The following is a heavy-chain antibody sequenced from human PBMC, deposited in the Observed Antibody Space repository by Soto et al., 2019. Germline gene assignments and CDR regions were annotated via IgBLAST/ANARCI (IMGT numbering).Heavy chain of an antibody. V-gene: IGHV3-72*01. CDR2: IRNKDNSYTT. D-gene: IGHD1-20*01. J-gene: IGHJ6*02. Sequence: GGSLRLSCAASGFRFSDHYMDWVRQAPRKGLEWVGRIRNKDNSYTTDYAASVKGRFTISRDDSENSLYLQMSSLKTEDTAVYYCARTVFYGIDVWGQGTTVTVSS. CDR1: GFRFSDHY. CDR3: ARTVFYGIDV.